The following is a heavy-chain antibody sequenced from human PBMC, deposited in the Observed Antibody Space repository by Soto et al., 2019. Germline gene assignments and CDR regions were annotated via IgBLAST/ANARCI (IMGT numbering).Heavy chain of an antibody. CDR1: GGSISSSSFH. Sequence: SETLSLTCTVSGGSISSSSFHWGWIRQPPGKGLEWMGRIYYSGSTYYRPSLKSRVAISVDTSKNQFSLKLSSVTAADTAVYYCARDQVPAALLGWSDPWGQGTLVTVSS. V-gene: IGHV4-39*07. J-gene: IGHJ5*02. CDR2: IYYSGST. CDR3: ARDQVPAALLGWSDP. D-gene: IGHD2-2*01.